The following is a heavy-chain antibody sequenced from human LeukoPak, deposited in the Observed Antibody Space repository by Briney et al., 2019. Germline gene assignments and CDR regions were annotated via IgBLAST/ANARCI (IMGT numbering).Heavy chain of an antibody. V-gene: IGHV1-8*03. CDR2: MNPNSGNT. CDR1: GYTFTSYD. J-gene: IGHJ4*02. Sequence: GASVKVSCKASGYTFTSYDINWVRQATGQGLEWMGWMNPNSGNTGYAQKFQGRVTITRNTSISTAYMELSSLRSEDTAVYYCARARYDFWSGYARFDYWGQGTLVTVSS. D-gene: IGHD3-3*01. CDR3: ARARYDFWSGYARFDY.